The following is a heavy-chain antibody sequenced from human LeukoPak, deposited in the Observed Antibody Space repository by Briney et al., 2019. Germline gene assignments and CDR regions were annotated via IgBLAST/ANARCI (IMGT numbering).Heavy chain of an antibody. V-gene: IGHV3-30*03. J-gene: IGHJ6*02. CDR1: GFTFSSYW. D-gene: IGHD2-2*01. Sequence: GGSLRLSCAASGFTFSSYWMNWARQAPGKGLEWVAVISYDGSNKYYADSVKGRFTISRDNSKNTLYLQMNSLRAEDTAVYYCAIKGDRAYCSSTSCYWYYYYYYGMDVWGQGTTVTVSS. CDR3: AIKGDRAYCSSTSCYWYYYYYYGMDV. CDR2: ISYDGSNK.